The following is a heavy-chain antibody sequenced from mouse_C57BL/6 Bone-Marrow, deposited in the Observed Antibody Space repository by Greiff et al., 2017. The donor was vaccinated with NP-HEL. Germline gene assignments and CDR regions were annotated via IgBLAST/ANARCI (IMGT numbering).Heavy chain of an antibody. CDR1: GYTFTSYW. Sequence: QVQLQQPGAELVMPGASVKLSCKASGYTFTSYWMHWVKQRPGQGLEWIGEIDPSDSYTNYNQKFKGKSTLTVDKSSSTAYMQLSSLTSEDCAVYYCARSAYSEFAYRGQGTLVTVSA. CDR3: ARSAYSEFAY. J-gene: IGHJ3*01. D-gene: IGHD2-10*01. CDR2: IDPSDSYT. V-gene: IGHV1-69*01.